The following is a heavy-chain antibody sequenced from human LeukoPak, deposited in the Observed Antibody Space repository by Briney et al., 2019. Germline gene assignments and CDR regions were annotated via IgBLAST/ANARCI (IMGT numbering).Heavy chain of an antibody. V-gene: IGHV3-33*01. CDR1: GFSFSTYG. D-gene: IGHD4-23*01. CDR3: VTGGGNSVVY. Sequence: GTSLRLSCAASGFSFSTYGMHWVREAPGKGLEWVAVIWYDGGNKYYGDSVKGRFTISRDNSKNTLYLQMNSLRAEDTAVYYCVTGGGNSVVYWGQGTLVTVSS. CDR2: IWYDGGNK. J-gene: IGHJ4*02.